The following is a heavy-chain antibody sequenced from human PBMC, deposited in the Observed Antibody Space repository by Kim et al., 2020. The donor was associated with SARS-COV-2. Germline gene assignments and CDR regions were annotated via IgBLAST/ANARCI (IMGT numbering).Heavy chain of an antibody. V-gene: IGHV3-7*03. J-gene: IGHJ6*02. CDR1: GFTFSSYW. CDR2: IKQDGSEK. Sequence: GGSLRLSCAASGFTFSSYWMSWVRQAPGKGLEWVANIKQDGSEKYYVDSVKGRFTISRDNAKNSLYLQMNSLRAEDTAVYYCARGHPYYYYYGMDVWGQGTTVTVSS. CDR3: ARGHPYYYYYGMDV.